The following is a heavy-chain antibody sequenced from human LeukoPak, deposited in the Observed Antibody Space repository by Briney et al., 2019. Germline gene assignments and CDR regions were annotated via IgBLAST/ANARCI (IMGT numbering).Heavy chain of an antibody. CDR3: AKDKAEIAAAGLDY. V-gene: IGHV3-9*01. J-gene: IGHJ4*02. CDR2: ISWNSGSI. Sequence: PGGSLRLSCAASGFTFDDYAMHWVRQAPGKGLEWVSGISWNSGSIGYADSVKGRFTISRDNAKNPLYLQMNSLRAEDTALYYCAKDKAEIAAAGLDYWGQGTLVTVSS. CDR1: GFTFDDYA. D-gene: IGHD6-13*01.